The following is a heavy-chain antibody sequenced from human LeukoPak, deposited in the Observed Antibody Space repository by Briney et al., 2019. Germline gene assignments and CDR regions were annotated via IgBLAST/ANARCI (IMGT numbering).Heavy chain of an antibody. CDR3: AREWADSYSSGSHYCSDY. Sequence: PGRSLRLSCAASGFTFTTYPMHWVRQSPGKGLEWVAVDGSGKYYTDSVKGRFTISRDNSRNTLYLQMNSLRAEDTAVYYCAREWADSYSSGSHYCSDYWGQGTLVTVSS. CDR1: GFTFTTYP. D-gene: IGHD3-10*01. J-gene: IGHJ4*02. V-gene: IGHV3-30*04. CDR2: DGSGK.